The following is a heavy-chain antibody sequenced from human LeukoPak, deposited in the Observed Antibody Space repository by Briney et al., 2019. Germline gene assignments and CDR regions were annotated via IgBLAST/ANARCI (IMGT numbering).Heavy chain of an antibody. Sequence: RASVKVSCKASGYTFTSYGISWVRQAPGQGLEWMGWISAYNGNTNYAQKLQGRVTMTTDTSTSTAYMELRSLRSDDTAVYYCARDLLWFGELSFDYWGQGTLVTVSS. D-gene: IGHD3-10*01. CDR3: ARDLLWFGELSFDY. J-gene: IGHJ4*02. CDR2: ISAYNGNT. V-gene: IGHV1-18*01. CDR1: GYTFTSYG.